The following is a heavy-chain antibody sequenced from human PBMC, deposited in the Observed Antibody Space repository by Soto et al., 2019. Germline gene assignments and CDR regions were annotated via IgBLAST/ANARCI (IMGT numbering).Heavy chain of an antibody. CDR1: GFAVSNNY. D-gene: IGHD3-16*01. J-gene: IGHJ4*02. CDR2: VYRGGNT. Sequence: VQLVESGAGLIQPGGSLRLSCAASGFAVSNNYMSWVRQAPGKGLEWVSIVYRGGNTYYADSVKGRFTISRDSSENTLYLQMSSLRAEDTAVYYCARGDFDDWGQGTLVTVSS. V-gene: IGHV3-53*01. CDR3: ARGDFDD.